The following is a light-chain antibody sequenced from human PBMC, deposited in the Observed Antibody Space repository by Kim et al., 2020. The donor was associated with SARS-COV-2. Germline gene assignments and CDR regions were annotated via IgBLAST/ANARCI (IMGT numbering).Light chain of an antibody. Sequence: EIVLTQSPGTLSLSPGERATLSCRASQSVSSSYLAWYQQKPGQAPRLLIYGASSRATGIPDRFSGSGSGTDFTLTISRLEPEDFAVYYCRQYGSSPFTFGPETKVDIK. V-gene: IGKV3-20*01. CDR1: QSVSSSY. CDR2: GAS. CDR3: RQYGSSPFT. J-gene: IGKJ3*01.